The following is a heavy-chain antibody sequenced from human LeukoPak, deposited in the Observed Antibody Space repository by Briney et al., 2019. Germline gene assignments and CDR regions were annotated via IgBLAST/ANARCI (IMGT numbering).Heavy chain of an antibody. CDR3: ARPYYYDSSGVNYFDY. Sequence: GASVKVSCKASGYTFTNYGITWVRQAPGQGLEWMGWISAYNGNTKYAQKLQGRVTMTTDTSTSTAYMELRSLRFDDTAVYYCARPYYYDSSGVNYFDYWGQGTLVTVSS. J-gene: IGHJ4*02. D-gene: IGHD3-22*01. CDR2: ISAYNGNT. CDR1: GYTFTNYG. V-gene: IGHV1-18*01.